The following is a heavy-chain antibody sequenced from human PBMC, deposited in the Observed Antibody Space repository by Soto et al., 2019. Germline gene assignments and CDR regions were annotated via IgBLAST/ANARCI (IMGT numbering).Heavy chain of an antibody. V-gene: IGHV6-1*01. CDR2: TYYRSKWYN. J-gene: IGHJ4*02. CDR3: PRGGPTPPYSSTCTSDF. CDR1: GDSVSSNSAA. D-gene: IGHD6-13*01. Sequence: QVQLQQSGPGLVKPSQTLSLTCAISGDSVSSNSAAWNWIRQSPSRGLEWLGRTYYRSKWYNDXTXXGNTRISTHPQXSXNXXSLQLHSVTPEDTAVYYWPRGGPTPPYSSTCTSDFWGQGTLVTVSS.